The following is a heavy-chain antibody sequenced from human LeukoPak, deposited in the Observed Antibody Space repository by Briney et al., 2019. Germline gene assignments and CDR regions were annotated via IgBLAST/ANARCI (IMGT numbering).Heavy chain of an antibody. CDR1: GYTFTSYY. V-gene: IGHV1-46*01. CDR2: INPSGGST. J-gene: IGHJ4*02. CDR3: ARVGYYYDSSGYEFDY. Sequence: ASVKVSCKASGYTFTSYYMHWVRQAPGQGLEWMGIINPSGGSTSYAQKFQGRVTMTRDTSTSTVYMELSGLRSEDTAVYYCARVGYYYDSSGYEFDYWGQGTLVTVSS. D-gene: IGHD3-22*01.